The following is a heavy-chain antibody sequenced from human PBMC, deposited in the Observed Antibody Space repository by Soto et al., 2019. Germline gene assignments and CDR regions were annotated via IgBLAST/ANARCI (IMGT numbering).Heavy chain of an antibody. D-gene: IGHD3-22*01. Sequence: GGSLRLSCAASGFTFSSYWMHWVRQAPGKGLVWVSRINSDGSSTSYADSVKGRFTISRDNAKNTLYLQMNSLRAEDTAVYYCARGYYYDSSGYYGPLGYWGQGTLVTVPQ. CDR3: ARGYYYDSSGYYGPLGY. V-gene: IGHV3-74*01. CDR1: GFTFSSYW. CDR2: INSDGSST. J-gene: IGHJ4*02.